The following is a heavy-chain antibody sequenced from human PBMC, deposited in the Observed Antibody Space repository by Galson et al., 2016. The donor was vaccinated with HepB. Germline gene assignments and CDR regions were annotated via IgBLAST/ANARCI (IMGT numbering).Heavy chain of an antibody. CDR2: ISFSGSST. D-gene: IGHD5-18*01. V-gene: IGHV3-23*01. CDR3: AKEGAPDTAMAKLDY. CDR1: GFTFSTYA. J-gene: IGHJ4*02. Sequence: SLRLSCAASGFTFSTYAMSWVRQAPGKGLEWVSAISFSGSSTYYAGSVKGRFTISRDNSKNTLYLQMNSLRAEDTAVYFCAKEGAPDTAMAKLDYWGQGTLVTVSS.